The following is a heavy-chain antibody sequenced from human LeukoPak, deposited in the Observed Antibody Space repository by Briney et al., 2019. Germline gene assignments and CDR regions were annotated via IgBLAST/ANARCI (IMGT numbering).Heavy chain of an antibody. CDR3: ARSSSSRDSDFDY. J-gene: IGHJ4*02. V-gene: IGHV1-2*02. D-gene: IGHD6-19*01. Sequence: ASVKVSCKASGYTFTAYYMHWVRQAPGQGLEWMGWINPNSGGTNYAQEFQGRVTMTRDTSISTVYMELSSLKSDDTAVYYCARSSSSRDSDFDYWGQGTLVTVSS. CDR2: INPNSGGT. CDR1: GYTFTAYY.